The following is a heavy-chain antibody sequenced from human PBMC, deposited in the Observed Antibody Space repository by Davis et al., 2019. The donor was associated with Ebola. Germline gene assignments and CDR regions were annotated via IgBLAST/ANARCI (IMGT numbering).Heavy chain of an antibody. D-gene: IGHD3-3*01. V-gene: IGHV3-30*18. CDR2: ISYDGNNK. CDR3: AKTWPFGVVMSLDY. J-gene: IGHJ4*02. Sequence: GGPLRPSCAALGLTFSSYGMHWVRQAPGKGLEWVAVISYDGNNKYYADSVKGRFTISRDNSKNTLYLQMNSLRAEDTAVYYCAKTWPFGVVMSLDYWGQGTLVTVSS. CDR1: GLTFSSYG.